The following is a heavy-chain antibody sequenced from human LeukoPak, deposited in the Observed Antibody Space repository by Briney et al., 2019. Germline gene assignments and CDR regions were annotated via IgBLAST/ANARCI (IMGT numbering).Heavy chain of an antibody. CDR1: GGSISSYY. V-gene: IGHV4-4*07. CDR3: ARNNGDAQLYYFDY. Sequence: SETLSLTCTVSGGSISSYYWSWIRQPAGKGLEWIGRIYTSGSTNYNPSLKSRVTMSVDTSKNQFSLKLSSVTAADTAVYYCARNNGDAQLYYFDYWGQGTLVTVSS. D-gene: IGHD4-17*01. CDR2: IYTSGST. J-gene: IGHJ4*02.